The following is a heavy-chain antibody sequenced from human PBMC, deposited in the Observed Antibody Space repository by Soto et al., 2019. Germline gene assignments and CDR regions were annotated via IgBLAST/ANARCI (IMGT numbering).Heavy chain of an antibody. V-gene: IGHV1-46*03. CDR2: INPSGGST. CDR3: GTGSCSSTNCYVGHTDA. D-gene: IGHD2-2*01. J-gene: IGHJ6*03. CDR1: GYTFSSYY. Sequence: QVQLVQSGAEVKKPGASVKVSCKASGYTFSSYYMHWVRQAPGQGLEWMGIINPSGGSTSYAQQFQGRVSMTRDTSTGTVYMELSSLRSEDTAMYYCGTGSCSSTNCYVGHTDAWGRGTTVTVSS.